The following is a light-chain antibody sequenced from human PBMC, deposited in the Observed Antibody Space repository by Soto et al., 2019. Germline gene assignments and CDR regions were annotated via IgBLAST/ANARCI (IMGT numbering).Light chain of an antibody. V-gene: IGKV3-20*01. CDR2: GAS. CDR1: QRISSPY. J-gene: IGKJ1*01. Sequence: EIVLTQSPGSLSLFPGDSATRSCRASQRISSPYLAWYQQKPGQVPRLLILGASSRAAGIPDRFNGSGSGTDFTLTISRLEPEDFAVYYCQHYGSSPKTFGQGTKVDIK. CDR3: QHYGSSPKT.